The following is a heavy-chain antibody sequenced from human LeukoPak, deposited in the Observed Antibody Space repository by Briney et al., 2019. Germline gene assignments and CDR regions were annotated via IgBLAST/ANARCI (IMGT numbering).Heavy chain of an antibody. CDR2: ISSSSSYI. J-gene: IGHJ4*02. Sequence: PGGSLRLSCAASGFTLSDYYMSWIRQAPGKGLEWVSSISSSSSYIYYADSVKGRFTISRDNAKNSLYLQMNSLRAEDTAVYYCAREGCSGGSCYDYWGQGTLVTVSS. CDR3: AREGCSGGSCYDY. V-gene: IGHV3-11*06. D-gene: IGHD2-15*01. CDR1: GFTLSDYY.